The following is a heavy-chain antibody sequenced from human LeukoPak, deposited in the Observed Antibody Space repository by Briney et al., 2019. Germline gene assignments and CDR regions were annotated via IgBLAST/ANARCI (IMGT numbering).Heavy chain of an antibody. V-gene: IGHV1-69*01. J-gene: IGHJ4*02. Sequence: ASVKVSCTASGGTFSSYAISWVRQARGQGLEWMGGIIPIFGTANYAQKFQGRVTITADESTSTAYMELSSLRSEDTAVYYCARGGYDSSGYYWAIDYWGQGTLVTVSS. D-gene: IGHD3-22*01. CDR2: IIPIFGTA. CDR3: ARGGYDSSGYYWAIDY. CDR1: GGTFSSYA.